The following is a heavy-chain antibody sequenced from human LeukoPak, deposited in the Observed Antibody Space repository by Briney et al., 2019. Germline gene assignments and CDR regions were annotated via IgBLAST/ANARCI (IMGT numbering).Heavy chain of an antibody. CDR2: INPNSGGT. Sequence: ASVKVSCKASGYTFTGYYMHWVRQAPGQGLEWMGWINPNSGGTNYAQKFQGRVTMTRDTSISTAYMELSRLRSDDTAVYYCARDDGMATIMRWGGYYFDYWGQGTLVTVSS. CDR3: ARDDGMATIMRWGGYYFDY. J-gene: IGHJ4*02. D-gene: IGHD5-24*01. V-gene: IGHV1-2*02. CDR1: GYTFTGYY.